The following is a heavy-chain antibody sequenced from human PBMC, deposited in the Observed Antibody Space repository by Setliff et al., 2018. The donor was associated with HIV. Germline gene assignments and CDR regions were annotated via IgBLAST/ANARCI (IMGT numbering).Heavy chain of an antibody. CDR1: GGSVSSSYY. Sequence: SETLSLTCTVSGGSVSSSYYWGWIRQATGKGLEWIGTIYYNGDTQYNPSFKSRVIMSVDTSKNQFSLKLHSVTAADTAVYFCATLRWLRSKHSDYWGQGTLVTVSS. V-gene: IGHV4-39*01. CDR3: ATLRWLRSKHSDY. D-gene: IGHD5-12*01. J-gene: IGHJ4*01. CDR2: IYYNGDT.